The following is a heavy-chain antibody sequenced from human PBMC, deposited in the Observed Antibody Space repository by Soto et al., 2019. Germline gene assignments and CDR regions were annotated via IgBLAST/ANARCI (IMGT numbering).Heavy chain of an antibody. Sequence: SGLTLVNPTQTLTLTCTFSGFSLSTSGMCVSWIRQPPGKALEWLARIDWDDDKYYSTSLKTRLTISKDTSKNQVVLTMTNMDPVDTATYYCARIQGYCTNGVCYSSNWFDPWGQGTLVTVSS. V-gene: IGHV2-70*11. CDR1: GFSLSTSGMC. CDR3: ARIQGYCTNGVCYSSNWFDP. D-gene: IGHD2-8*01. CDR2: IDWDDDK. J-gene: IGHJ5*02.